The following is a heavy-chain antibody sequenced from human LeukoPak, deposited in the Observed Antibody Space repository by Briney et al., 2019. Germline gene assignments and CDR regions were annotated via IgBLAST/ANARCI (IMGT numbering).Heavy chain of an antibody. V-gene: IGHV4-34*01. D-gene: IGHD3-10*01. CDR2: INHSGST. Sequence: SETLSLTCAVHGGSFSGYYWSWIRQPPGKGPEWIGEINHSGSTNYNPSLKSRVTISVDTSKNQFSLKLSSVTAADTAVYYCARGGTMVRGVIPRDYWGQGTLVTVSS. CDR1: GGSFSGYY. J-gene: IGHJ4*02. CDR3: ARGGTMVRGVIPRDY.